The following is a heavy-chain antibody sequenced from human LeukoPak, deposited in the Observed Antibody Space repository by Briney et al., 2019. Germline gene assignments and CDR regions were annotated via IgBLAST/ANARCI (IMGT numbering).Heavy chain of an antibody. J-gene: IGHJ3*02. CDR2: IHHTGGT. D-gene: IGHD6-13*01. Sequence: PSGTLSLTCAVSGGSINITNWWSWVRQPPGKGLEWIGEIHHTGGTNYNPSLKSRVTISLEKSKNQFSVKLSSVTAADTAVYYCAREHIAADTRDAFDIWGQATMVTVSS. V-gene: IGHV4-4*02. CDR3: AREHIAADTRDAFDI. CDR1: GGSINITNW.